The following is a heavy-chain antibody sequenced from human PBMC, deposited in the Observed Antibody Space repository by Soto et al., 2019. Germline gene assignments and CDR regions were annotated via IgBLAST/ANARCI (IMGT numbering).Heavy chain of an antibody. CDR2: TGISGRTT. CDR3: ATVHNTSRSFDY. V-gene: IGHV3-23*01. Sequence: LRLSCAASGFTITSSAMSWVRQAPGKGLEWVSTTGISGRTTYYADSVKGRFTVSRDDSKNTLDLQMSSLRAEDTAVYYCATVHNTSRSFDYWGQGTPVTVYS. J-gene: IGHJ4*02. CDR1: GFTITSSA. D-gene: IGHD1-20*01.